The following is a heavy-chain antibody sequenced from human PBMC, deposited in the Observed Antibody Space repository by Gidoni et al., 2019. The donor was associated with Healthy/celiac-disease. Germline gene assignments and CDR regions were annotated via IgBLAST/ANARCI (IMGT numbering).Heavy chain of an antibody. Sequence: QLQLQESGPGLVKPSETPSLTCTVSGGSISSSSYYWGWTRQPPGKGLEWIGSIYYSGSTYYNPSLKGRVTISVDTSKNQFSLKLSSVTAADTAVYYCARPAIVGADTWYFDLWGRGTLVTVSS. CDR1: GGSISSSSYY. CDR2: IYYSGST. CDR3: ARPAIVGADTWYFDL. J-gene: IGHJ2*01. V-gene: IGHV4-39*01. D-gene: IGHD1-26*01.